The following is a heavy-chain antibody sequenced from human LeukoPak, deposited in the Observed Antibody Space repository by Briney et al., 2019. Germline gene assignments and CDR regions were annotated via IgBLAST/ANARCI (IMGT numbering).Heavy chain of an antibody. J-gene: IGHJ4*02. V-gene: IGHV4-30-2*01. CDR1: GGSISSGGYS. CDR3: ARDVGGSSWYFDY. Sequence: SETLSLTCAVSGGSISSGGYSWSWIRQPPGKGLEWIGYIYHSGSTYYNPSLKSRVTISVDRSKNQFSLKLSSVTAADTAVYYCARDVGGSSWYFDYWGQGTLVTVSS. CDR2: IYHSGST. D-gene: IGHD6-13*01.